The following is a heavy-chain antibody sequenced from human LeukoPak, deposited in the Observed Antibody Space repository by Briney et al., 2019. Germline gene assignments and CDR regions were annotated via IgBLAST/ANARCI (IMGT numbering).Heavy chain of an antibody. CDR3: ARDPLCSGGSCYIGAFDI. CDR2: IYYSGST. D-gene: IGHD2-15*01. V-gene: IGHV4-39*07. J-gene: IGHJ3*02. CDR1: GGSISSSSYY. Sequence: SETLSLTCTVSGGSISSSSYYWGWIRQPPGKGLEWIGSIYYSGSTYYNPSLKSRVTISVDTSKNQFSLKLSSVTAADTAVYYCARDPLCSGGSCYIGAFDIWGQGTMVTVSS.